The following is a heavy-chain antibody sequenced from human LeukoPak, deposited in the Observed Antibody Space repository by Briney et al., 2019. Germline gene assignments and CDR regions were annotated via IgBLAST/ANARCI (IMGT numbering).Heavy chain of an antibody. J-gene: IGHJ4*02. Sequence: GSLRLSCAASRFTLSSYGMHWVRQAPGKGLEWVAFIRYDGSNKYYADSVKGRFTISRDNSKNTLYLQMNSLRAEDTAVYYCAKPPSRDFWTPPGYWGQGTLVTVSS. V-gene: IGHV3-30*02. CDR1: RFTLSSYG. CDR2: IRYDGSNK. CDR3: AKPPSRDFWTPPGY. D-gene: IGHD3/OR15-3a*01.